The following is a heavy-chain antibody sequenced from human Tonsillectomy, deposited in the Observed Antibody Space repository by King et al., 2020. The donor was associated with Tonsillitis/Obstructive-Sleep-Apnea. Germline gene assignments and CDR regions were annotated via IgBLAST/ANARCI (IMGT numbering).Heavy chain of an antibody. V-gene: IGHV3-11*01. Sequence: VQLVESGGGLVKPGGSLRLSCAASAFTFSDYYMSWTRQAPGKGLEWISYISSSGSSIYYADSVKGRFTIPRDNAKNSLYLQMNSLRAEDTAVYYCARAVEPDAFDIWGQGTMVTVSS. CDR2: ISSSGSSI. CDR3: ARAVEPDAFDI. D-gene: IGHD1-26*01. CDR1: AFTFSDYY. J-gene: IGHJ3*02.